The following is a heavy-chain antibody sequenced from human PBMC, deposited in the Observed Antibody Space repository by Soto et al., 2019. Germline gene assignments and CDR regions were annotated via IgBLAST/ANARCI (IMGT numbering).Heavy chain of an antibody. CDR2: IGAIGGST. CDR1: GFTFSNYA. V-gene: IGHV3-23*01. J-gene: IGHJ4*02. D-gene: IGHD4-4*01. CDR3: AKDPSTVTSYFDY. Sequence: GGSLRLSCAASGFTFSNYAMSWVRQAPGKGLEWVSVIGAIGGSTYYADSVKGRFTISRDNSKNTLFMYMNSLRAEDTAVYYCAKDPSTVTSYFDYWGQGTLVTVSS.